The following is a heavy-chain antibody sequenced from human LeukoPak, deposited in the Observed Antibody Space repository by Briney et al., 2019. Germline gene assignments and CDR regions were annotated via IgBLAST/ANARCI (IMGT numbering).Heavy chain of an antibody. V-gene: IGHV1-69*04. J-gene: IGHJ6*03. CDR2: IIPILGIA. CDR1: GGTFSSYT. CDR3: ARETPGGYDSFVYYYYMDV. D-gene: IGHD5-12*01. Sequence: ASVKVSCKASGGTFSSYTISWVRRAPGQGLEWMGRIIPILGIANYAQKFQGRVTITAGKSTSTAYMELSSLRSEDTAVYYCARETPGGYDSFVYYYYMDVWGKGTTVTVSS.